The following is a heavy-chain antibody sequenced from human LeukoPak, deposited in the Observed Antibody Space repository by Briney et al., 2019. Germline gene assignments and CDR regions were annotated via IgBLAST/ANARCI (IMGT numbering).Heavy chain of an antibody. J-gene: IGHJ5*02. CDR1: GFTFSRHW. Sequence: PGGSLRLSCAASGFTFSRHWMSWVRQAPGKGLEWVGRIRGAGYSDAPAYVASVRGRFTISRDDSKSTAYLQMNSLKAEDTAVYYCTVPASGGNWFDPWGPGTLVTVSS. V-gene: IGHV3-73*01. CDR3: TVPASGGNWFDP. D-gene: IGHD2-2*01. CDR2: IRGAGYSDAP.